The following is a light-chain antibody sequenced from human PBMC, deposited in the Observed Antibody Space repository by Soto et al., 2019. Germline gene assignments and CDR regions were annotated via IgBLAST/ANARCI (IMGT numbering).Light chain of an antibody. CDR2: EVS. CDR3: SSYAGSNNYV. V-gene: IGLV2-8*01. Sequence: QSALTQPPSASGSPGQSVTVSCTGTSSDVGGYNYVSWYQQHPGKAPKLMIYEVSKRPSGVPDRFSSSKSDNTASLTVSGLQAEDEADYYCSSYAGSNNYVFXTGTKVTVL. CDR1: SSDVGGYNY. J-gene: IGLJ1*01.